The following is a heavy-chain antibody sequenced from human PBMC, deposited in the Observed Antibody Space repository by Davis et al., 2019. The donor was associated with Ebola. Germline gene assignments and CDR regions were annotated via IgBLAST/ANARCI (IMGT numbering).Heavy chain of an antibody. D-gene: IGHD2-2*01. Sequence: PSETLSLTCTVSGGSISSYYWSWIRQPPGKGLEWIGYIYYSGSTNYNPSLKSRVTISVDTSKNQFSLKLSSVTAADTAVYYCARPIVVVPAATDDAFDIWGQGTMVTVSS. V-gene: IGHV4-59*01. J-gene: IGHJ3*02. CDR1: GGSISSYY. CDR2: IYYSGST. CDR3: ARPIVVVPAATDDAFDI.